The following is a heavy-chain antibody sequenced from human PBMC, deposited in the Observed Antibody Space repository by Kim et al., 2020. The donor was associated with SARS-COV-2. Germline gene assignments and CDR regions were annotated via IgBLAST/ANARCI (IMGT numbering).Heavy chain of an antibody. J-gene: IGHJ6*02. CDR1: GFTVSSNY. CDR3: ARDQTLGDNYCSGGSCYYYGMDV. Sequence: GGSLRLSCAASGFTVSSNYMSWVRQAPGKGLEWVSVIYSGGSTYYADSVKGRFTISRDNSKNTLYLQMNSLRAEDTAVYYCARDQTLGDNYCSGGSCYYYGMDVWGQGTTVTVSS. CDR2: IYSGGST. D-gene: IGHD2-15*01. V-gene: IGHV3-53*01.